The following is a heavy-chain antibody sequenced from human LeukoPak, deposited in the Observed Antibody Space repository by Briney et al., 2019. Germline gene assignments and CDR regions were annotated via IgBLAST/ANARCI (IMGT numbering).Heavy chain of an antibody. V-gene: IGHV1-69*04. D-gene: IGHD3-16*02. Sequence: ASVNVSSTASGGTSNIHAISWVRQAPGQGLEWMGRIIPNLGTTNRAQNFQDRVTLTADKSTNTAYMELTSLTSDDPAVYYCATTNDGGSYQWGDFFDFWGQGTLVTVSS. J-gene: IGHJ4*02. CDR3: ATTNDGGSYQWGDFFDF. CDR1: GGTSNIHA. CDR2: IIPNLGTT.